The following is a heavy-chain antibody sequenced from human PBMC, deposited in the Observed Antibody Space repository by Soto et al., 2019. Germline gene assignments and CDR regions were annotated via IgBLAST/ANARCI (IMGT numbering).Heavy chain of an antibody. CDR1: GGSFSGYY. Sequence: PSETLSLTCAVYGGSFSGYYWSWIRQPPGKGLEWIGEINHSGSTNYNPSLKSRVTISVDTSKNQSSLKLSSVTAADTAVYYCAREVKAVAGLDYWGQGTLVTVSS. CDR3: AREVKAVAGLDY. J-gene: IGHJ4*02. D-gene: IGHD6-19*01. V-gene: IGHV4-34*01. CDR2: INHSGST.